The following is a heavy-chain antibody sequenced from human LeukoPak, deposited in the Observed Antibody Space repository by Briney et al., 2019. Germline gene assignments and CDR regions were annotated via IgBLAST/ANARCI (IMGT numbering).Heavy chain of an antibody. CDR2: IIPILDFA. J-gene: IGHJ3*02. CDR3: ARDRKKKGGAPYVRYDAFDI. D-gene: IGHD3-10*02. Sequence: SVTVSCKASGGVVTAYGFNWVRQAPGEGLEWMGRIIPILDFANYAQSVQGRVTITADKSPRVMYMELSSLRYEDTAVYYSARDRKKKGGAPYVRYDAFDIWGQGTMVTVSS. V-gene: IGHV1-69*04. CDR1: GGVVTAYG.